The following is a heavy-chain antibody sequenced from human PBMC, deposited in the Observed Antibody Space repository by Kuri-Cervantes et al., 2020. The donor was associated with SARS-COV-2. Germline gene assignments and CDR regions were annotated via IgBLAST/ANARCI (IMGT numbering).Heavy chain of an antibody. Sequence: GSLRLSCAVYGGSFSGYYWSWIRQPPGKGLEWIGYIYYSGSTNYNPSLKSRVTISVDTSKNQFSLKLSSVTAADTAVYYCAGEQWLGPFDYWGQGTLVTVSS. J-gene: IGHJ4*02. V-gene: IGHV4-59*01. CDR3: AGEQWLGPFDY. CDR2: IYYSGST. D-gene: IGHD6-19*01. CDR1: GGSFSGYY.